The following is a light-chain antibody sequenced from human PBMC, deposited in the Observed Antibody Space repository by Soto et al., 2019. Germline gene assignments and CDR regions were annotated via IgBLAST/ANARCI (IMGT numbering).Light chain of an antibody. CDR3: QHSNSYSEA. CDR2: KAS. J-gene: IGKJ1*01. Sequence: VQRSKSPAALTGYIVARVTTTCVASQTISSWLDWYQQKPGKAPKLLIYKASTLKSGVPSRFSGSGSGTEFTLTISSLQPDDFATYYCQHSNSYSEAFGQGTKVDIK. V-gene: IGKV1-5*03. CDR1: QTISSW.